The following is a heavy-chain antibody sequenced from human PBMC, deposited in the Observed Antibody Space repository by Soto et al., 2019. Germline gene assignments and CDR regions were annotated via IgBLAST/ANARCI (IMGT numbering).Heavy chain of an antibody. CDR3: AKDNARGSSSWSDY. J-gene: IGHJ4*02. V-gene: IGHV3-23*01. D-gene: IGHD6-13*01. CDR2: ISGSGGST. CDR1: GFTFSSYA. Sequence: GGSLRLSCSGFTFSSYAMSWVRQAPGKGLEWVSAISGSGGSTYYADSVKGRFTISRDNSKNTLFLQMNSLRAEDTAVYYCAKDNARGSSSWSDYWGQGTLVTVSS.